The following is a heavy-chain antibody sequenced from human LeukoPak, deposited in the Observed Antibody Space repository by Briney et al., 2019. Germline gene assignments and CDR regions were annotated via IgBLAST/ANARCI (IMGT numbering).Heavy chain of an antibody. CDR2: IYYNGNA. CDR1: GGSISNYY. D-gene: IGHD3-10*02. J-gene: IGHJ4*02. CDR3: ARHSYSVPHYFDY. V-gene: IGHV4-59*08. Sequence: PSETLSLTCTVSGGSISNYYWSWIRQPPGKELEWIALIYYNGNAHYTPSLKSRVTISVDTSKNQFSLRVTSVTAADTAVYYCARHSYSVPHYFDYWGQGTLVTVSS.